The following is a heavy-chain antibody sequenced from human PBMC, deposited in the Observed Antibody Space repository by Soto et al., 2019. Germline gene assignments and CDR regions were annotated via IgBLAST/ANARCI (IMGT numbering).Heavy chain of an antibody. CDR3: ARTTAVPNTLRSRYFFDY. CDR2: VYYSGTT. Sequence: SETLSLTCSVSGGSVSDKTYYWSWIRQPPGKRLEWIGYVYYSGTTNYNPSLKSRVTISVDLSKNRFSLRLSSVTTADTALYYCARTTAVPNTLRSRYFFDYWGQGTLVTVS. D-gene: IGHD4-17*01. J-gene: IGHJ4*02. V-gene: IGHV4-61*01. CDR1: GGSVSDKTYY.